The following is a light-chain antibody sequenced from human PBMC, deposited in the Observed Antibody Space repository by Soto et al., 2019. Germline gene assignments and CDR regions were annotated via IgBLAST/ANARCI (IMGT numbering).Light chain of an antibody. CDR2: EVS. J-gene: IGLJ3*02. Sequence: QSALTQPPSASGSPGQSVTISCTGTSTDVGGYNHVSWYQQHPGKAPKLMIYEVSKRPSGVPDRFFGSKSGNTASLTISGLQAEDEAHYYCSSYTSSTTWVFGGGTKVTVL. CDR3: SSYTSSTTWV. CDR1: STDVGGYNH. V-gene: IGLV2-8*01.